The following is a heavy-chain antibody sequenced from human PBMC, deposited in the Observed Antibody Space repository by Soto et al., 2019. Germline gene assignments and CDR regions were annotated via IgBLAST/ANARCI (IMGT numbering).Heavy chain of an antibody. CDR3: ARVPLGYSSSHYFDF. Sequence: GESLKISCKGSGYSFTSYWIGWVRQMPGKGLEWMGIIYPGGSDTRYSASFQGQVTISADKSISTAYLQWSSLKASDTAVYYCARVPLGYSSSHYFDFWGQGALVTVSS. CDR2: IYPGGSDT. D-gene: IGHD6-6*01. CDR1: GYSFTSYW. J-gene: IGHJ4*02. V-gene: IGHV5-51*01.